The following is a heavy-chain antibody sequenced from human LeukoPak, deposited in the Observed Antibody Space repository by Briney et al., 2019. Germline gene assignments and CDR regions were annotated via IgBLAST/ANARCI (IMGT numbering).Heavy chain of an antibody. CDR2: ITSSGTYI. V-gene: IGHV3-21*01. J-gene: IGHJ6*03. CDR3: ARDPYSGSYGDYYYYYMDV. Sequence: GGSLRLSCAASGFDFNNYNMNWVRQAPGKGLEWVSSITSSGTYIYYADSVKGRFTISRDNAKNSLYLRMNRLRPEDTAVYYCARDPYSGSYGDYYYYYMDVWGKGTTVTISS. D-gene: IGHD1-26*01. CDR1: GFDFNNYN.